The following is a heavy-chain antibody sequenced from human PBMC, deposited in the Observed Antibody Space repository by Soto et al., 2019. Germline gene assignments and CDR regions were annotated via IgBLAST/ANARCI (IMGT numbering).Heavy chain of an antibody. J-gene: IGHJ5*02. D-gene: IGHD6-19*01. CDR2: ISHDGINK. CDR1: GFGFSSYA. CDR3: SRDMYSSDYFVKWFEP. V-gene: IGHV3-30-3*01. Sequence: QVRLVESGGGVVQPGRSLRLSCTASGFGFSSYAMYWFRQPPGRGLEGGAVISHDGINKHYADSVKGRVTVSRDNSNHSLDLQLNSLRGEDTAMYYCSRDMYSSDYFVKWFEPWGQGTLVTVSS.